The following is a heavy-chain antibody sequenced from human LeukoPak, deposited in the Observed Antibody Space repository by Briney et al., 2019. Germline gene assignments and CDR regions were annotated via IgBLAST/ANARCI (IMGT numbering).Heavy chain of an antibody. J-gene: IGHJ3*02. D-gene: IGHD1-1*01. CDR1: GFTFSSYS. CDR2: ISSSSSTI. V-gene: IGHV3-48*01. Sequence: PGGSLRLSCAASGFTFSSYSMNWVRQAPGKGLEWVSYISSSSSTIYYADSVKGRFTISRDNAKNSLYLQMNSLRAGDTAVYYCARDSKNDAGAFDIWGQGTMVTVSS. CDR3: ARDSKNDAGAFDI.